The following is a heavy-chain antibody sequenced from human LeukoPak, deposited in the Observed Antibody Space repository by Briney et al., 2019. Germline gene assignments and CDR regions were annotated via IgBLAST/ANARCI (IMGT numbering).Heavy chain of an antibody. CDR3: ARHSEDTAMALHFDY. CDR1: GGSFSGYY. J-gene: IGHJ4*02. CDR2: IYYSGSI. V-gene: IGHV4-59*08. D-gene: IGHD5-18*01. Sequence: SETLSLTCAVYGGSFSGYYWSWIRQPPGKGLEWIGYIYYSGSINYNPSLKSRVTISVDTSKNQFSLKMSSVTAADTAVYYCARHSEDTAMALHFDYWGQGTLVTVSS.